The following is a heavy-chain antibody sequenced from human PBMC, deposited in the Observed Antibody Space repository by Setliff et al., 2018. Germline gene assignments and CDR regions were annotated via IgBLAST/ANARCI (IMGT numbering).Heavy chain of an antibody. V-gene: IGHV4-38-2*01. D-gene: IGHD3-22*01. Sequence: SETLSLTCAVSVFSISSGYYWGWIRQPPGKGLEWIVNIHHSGKAYYNPSLKSRVTMSVDTSKNHVSLKLSSVTAADTAVYYCARAHTWSLPNDNSGYPGWFDPWGQGTLVTVSS. CDR3: ARAHTWSLPNDNSGYPGWFDP. CDR2: IHHSGKA. J-gene: IGHJ5*02. CDR1: VFSISSGYY.